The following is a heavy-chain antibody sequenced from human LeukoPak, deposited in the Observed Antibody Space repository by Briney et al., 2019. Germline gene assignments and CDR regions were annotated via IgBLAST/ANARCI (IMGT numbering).Heavy chain of an antibody. J-gene: IGHJ4*02. D-gene: IGHD3-22*01. V-gene: IGHV3-66*01. CDR3: ARATYYYDSSGYYYFDY. CDR1: GFTVSSNY. CDR2: IYSGGST. Sequence: GGSLRLSCAASGFTVSSNYMSWVRQAPGRGLEWVSVIYSGGSTYYADSVKGRFTISRDNSKNTLYLQMNSLRAEDTAVYYCARATYYYDSSGYYYFDYWGQGTLVTVSS.